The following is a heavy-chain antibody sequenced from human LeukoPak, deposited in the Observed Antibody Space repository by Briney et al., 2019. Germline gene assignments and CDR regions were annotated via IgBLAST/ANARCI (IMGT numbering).Heavy chain of an antibody. Sequence: SETLSLTCTVSGGSISSSSYYWGWIRQPPGKGLEWIGSIYYSGSTYYNPSLKSRVTISVDTSKNQFSLKLSSVTAADTAVYYCARDPAGPERDAFDIWGQGTMVTVSS. CDR1: GGSISSSSYY. J-gene: IGHJ3*02. CDR3: ARDPAGPERDAFDI. CDR2: IYYSGST. V-gene: IGHV4-39*07.